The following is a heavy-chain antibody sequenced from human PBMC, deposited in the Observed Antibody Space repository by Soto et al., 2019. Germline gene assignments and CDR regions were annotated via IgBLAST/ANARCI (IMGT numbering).Heavy chain of an antibody. Sequence: ASVRVCCKACGYTFTDYYLHWVRQSPGQGLECMGWINPNNGDTNYAQKFQGRVTMTRDTSISTAYMEVSRLRSDDTAVYYCARSVSFITPRPDYWGQGTLVPVSS. V-gene: IGHV1-2*02. D-gene: IGHD6-6*01. CDR3: ARSVSFITPRPDY. J-gene: IGHJ4*02. CDR1: GYTFTDYY. CDR2: INPNNGDT.